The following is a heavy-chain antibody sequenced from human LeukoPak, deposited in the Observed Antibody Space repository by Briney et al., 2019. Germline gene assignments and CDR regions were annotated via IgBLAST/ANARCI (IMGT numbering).Heavy chain of an antibody. CDR1: GGSFSGYY. CDR2: INHSGST. Sequence: SSETLSLTCAVYGGSFSGYYWSWIRQPPGKGLEWIGEINHSGSTNYNPSLKGRVTISVDTSENQFSLKLSSVTAADTAVYYCARGGYIVVVPAATKGDYYFDYWGQGTLVTVSS. CDR3: ARGGYIVVVPAATKGDYYFDY. V-gene: IGHV4-34*01. D-gene: IGHD2-2*01. J-gene: IGHJ4*02.